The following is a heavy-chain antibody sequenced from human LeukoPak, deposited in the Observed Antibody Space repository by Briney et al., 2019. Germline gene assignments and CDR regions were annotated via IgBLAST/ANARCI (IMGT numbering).Heavy chain of an antibody. CDR3: ARAHILSSITGRGGFDY. V-gene: IGHV1-2*02. J-gene: IGHJ4*02. Sequence: ASVKVSCKASGYAFTGYYMHWVRQAPGQGLEWMGWINPNSGGTNYAQKFQGRVTMTRDTSISTAYMELSRLRSDDTAVYYCARAHILSSITGRGGFDYWGQGTLVTVSS. CDR1: GYAFTGYY. CDR2: INPNSGGT. D-gene: IGHD1-20*01.